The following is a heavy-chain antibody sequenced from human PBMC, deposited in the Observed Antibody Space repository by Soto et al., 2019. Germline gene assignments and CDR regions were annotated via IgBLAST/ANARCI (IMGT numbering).Heavy chain of an antibody. J-gene: IGHJ4*02. CDR2: MYYSGST. V-gene: IGHV4-59*01. CDR1: GHCISNYY. Sequence: SETLSLTCIVSGHCISNYYGSWIRQPPGKGLEWIRYMYYSGSTNYNPSLKSRVTISVDTSKNQFSLTLSSVTAADTAVYYCARAGAATLSDYWGQGTLVTVSS. CDR3: ARAGAATLSDY. D-gene: IGHD2-15*01.